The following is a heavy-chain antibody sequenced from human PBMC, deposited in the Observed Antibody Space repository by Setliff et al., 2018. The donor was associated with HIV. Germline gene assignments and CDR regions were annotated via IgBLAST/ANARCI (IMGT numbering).Heavy chain of an antibody. Sequence: GASVKVSCKTSGGTFSIFSITWVRQAPGQGLEWMGGIIPSGGSTSYAQKFQGRVTMTRDTSISTAYMELGGLRSDDTAVYYCARNYGADSNYFDYWGQGTLVTVSS. CDR3: ARNYGADSNYFDY. CDR1: GGTFSIFS. J-gene: IGHJ4*02. V-gene: IGHV1-2*02. CDR2: IIPSGGST. D-gene: IGHD4-17*01.